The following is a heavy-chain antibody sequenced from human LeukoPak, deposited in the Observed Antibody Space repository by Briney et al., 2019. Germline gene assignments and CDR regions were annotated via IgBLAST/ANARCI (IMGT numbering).Heavy chain of an antibody. CDR1: GFTFSSYS. V-gene: IGHV3-48*02. D-gene: IGHD2-2*01. CDR3: ARNPQRNYYYGMDV. J-gene: IGHJ6*02. CDR2: ISSSSSTI. Sequence: QTGGSLRLSCAASGFTFSSYSMTWVRQAPGKGLEWVSYISSSSSTIYYADSVKGRFTISRDNAKNSLYLQMNSLRDEDTAVYYCARNPQRNYYYGMDVWGQGTTVTVSS.